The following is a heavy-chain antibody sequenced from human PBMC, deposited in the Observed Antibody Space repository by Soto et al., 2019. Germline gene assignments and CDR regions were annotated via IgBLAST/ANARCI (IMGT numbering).Heavy chain of an antibody. CDR1: GFTFSNHA. CDR3: ARVLRYFDTPYGMDV. V-gene: IGHV3-23*01. Sequence: EVQLLESGEGLVQPGGSLKLSCAASGFTFSNHAMSWVRQAPGKGLEWVSGIGGSGRNTYYADSVKGRFTISRDNSQNTLFLQMISLRAEDTAEYYCARVLRYFDTPYGMDVWGQGTTVTVSS. CDR2: IGGSGRNT. J-gene: IGHJ6*02. D-gene: IGHD3-9*01.